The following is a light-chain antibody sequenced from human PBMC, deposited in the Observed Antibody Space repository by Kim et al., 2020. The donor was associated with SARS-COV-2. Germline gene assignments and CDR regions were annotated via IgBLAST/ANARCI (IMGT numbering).Light chain of an antibody. J-gene: IGKJ1*01. CDR1: QSLLQTDGNTY. CDR3: MQAIQNPRT. CDR2: MVS. Sequence: DIVMTQSPLSLPVTPGGPASISCRSSQSLLQTDGNTYFDWYLQKPGQSPQLLIYMVSNRASGVPDRFSGSGSGTDFTLKISRVEAEDVGIYYCMQAIQNPRTFGQGTKVDIK. V-gene: IGKV2-28*01.